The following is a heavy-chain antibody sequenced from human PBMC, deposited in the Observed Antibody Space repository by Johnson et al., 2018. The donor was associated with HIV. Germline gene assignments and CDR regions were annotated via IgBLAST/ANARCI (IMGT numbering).Heavy chain of an antibody. CDR3: ARDHDGQQLGFAFYI. CDR2: ISHSANST. CDR1: GFTFSSYA. D-gene: IGHD6-13*01. V-gene: IGHV3-23*04. Sequence: VQLVESGGGVVQPGRSLRLSCAASGFTFSSYALSWVRQAPGKGLEWVSTISHSANSTYYSASVKGRFIFSRDNSKNTLYLQMNSLRAEYTAVYYCARDHDGQQLGFAFYIWGQGTMVTVSS. J-gene: IGHJ3*02.